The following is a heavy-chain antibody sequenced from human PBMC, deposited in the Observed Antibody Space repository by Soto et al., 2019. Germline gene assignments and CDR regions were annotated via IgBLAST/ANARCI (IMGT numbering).Heavy chain of an antibody. CDR1: GVTFSSYA. CDR3: ARRKVRGTEFDY. Sequence: SVKVSCKASGVTFSSYAISWVRQAPGQGLEWIGGIIPTFGTANYSQKFQGRVTITADESTSTAYMELSSLRSEDTAVYYCARRKVRGTEFDYWGQGTLVTVSS. J-gene: IGHJ4*02. V-gene: IGHV1-69*13. CDR2: IIPTFGTA. D-gene: IGHD3-10*01.